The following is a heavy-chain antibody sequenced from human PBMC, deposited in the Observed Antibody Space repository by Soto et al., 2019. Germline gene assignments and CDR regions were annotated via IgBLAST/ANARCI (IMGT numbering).Heavy chain of an antibody. CDR3: ARGVAETDFYPWANWFDL. Sequence: QMVLQESGPGLVKPSETLSLTCNVSGGSISSFYLTWIRQPAGGRLEWIGRVYDSGSSNYNPSLRTQITMSLHRSRSQFSLSLYSVSAADTAVYYCARGVAETDFYPWANWFDLWGQGMLVTVSS. CDR2: VYDSGSS. J-gene: IGHJ5*02. V-gene: IGHV4-4*07. CDR1: GGSISSFY. D-gene: IGHD6-19*01.